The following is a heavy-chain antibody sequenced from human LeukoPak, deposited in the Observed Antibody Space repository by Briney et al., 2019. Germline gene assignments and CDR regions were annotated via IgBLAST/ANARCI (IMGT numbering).Heavy chain of an antibody. CDR1: GYTPTGSGRC. V-gene: IGHV1-2*02. Sequence: ASAWVSRTASGYTPTGSGRCMGSLRHAPGQGLECVGWRRPNNGATGYAQKFHGRVDMTTDTSISTAYMELSRVGPDDTAIYYCARDGPAQMFDFGYWGQGAMVTAAS. J-gene: IGHJ4*02. CDR2: RRPNNGAT. D-gene: IGHD3-10*02. CDR3: ARDGPAQMFDFGY.